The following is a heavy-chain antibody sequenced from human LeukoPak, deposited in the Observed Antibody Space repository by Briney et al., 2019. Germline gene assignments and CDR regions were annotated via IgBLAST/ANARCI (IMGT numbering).Heavy chain of an antibody. V-gene: IGHV4-34*01. CDR3: ARCGSGSYYCYYYHMDF. D-gene: IGHD3-10*01. J-gene: IGHJ6*03. CDR1: GGSVTGYY. CDR2: FNNSGST. Sequence: SETLSLTCAVYGGSVTGYYWSWVRQPPGKGLEWIGEFNNSGSTNYNPSLKSRVTISVDTSKNPFSLKLSTVTAADTAVYSSARCGSGSYYCYYYHMDFWGKGTTVTVSS.